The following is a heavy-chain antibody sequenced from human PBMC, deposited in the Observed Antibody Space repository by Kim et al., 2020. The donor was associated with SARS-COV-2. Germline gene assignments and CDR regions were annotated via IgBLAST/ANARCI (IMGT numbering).Heavy chain of an antibody. CDR3: ARSRAPAGVGPFDY. Sequence: SETLSLTCTVSVGSISSGGYYWGWIRQPPGKGLEWIGGIYYTGSTSHNPSLKTRLTISVDTSKNQFSLQLRFVTDADTAVYYCARSRAPAGVGPFDYWGQGTLVTVSS. D-gene: IGHD3-10*01. J-gene: IGHJ4*02. V-gene: IGHV4-39*01. CDR2: IYYTGST. CDR1: VGSISSGGYY.